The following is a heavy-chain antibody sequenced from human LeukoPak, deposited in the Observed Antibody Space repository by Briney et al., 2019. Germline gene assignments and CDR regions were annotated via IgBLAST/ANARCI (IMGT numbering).Heavy chain of an antibody. CDR2: IYSGGST. CDR3: ARYHYDILTGYYHNYFDY. D-gene: IGHD3-9*01. Sequence: GGSLRLSCAASGFTVSSNYMSWVRQAPGKGLEWVSVIYSGGSTYYADSVKGRFTISRDSSKNTLYLQMNSLRAEDTAVYYCARYHYDILTGYYHNYFDYWGQGTLVTVSS. J-gene: IGHJ4*02. CDR1: GFTVSSNY. V-gene: IGHV3-53*01.